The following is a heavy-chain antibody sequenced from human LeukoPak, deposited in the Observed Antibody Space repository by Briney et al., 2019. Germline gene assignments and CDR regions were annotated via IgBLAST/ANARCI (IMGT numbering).Heavy chain of an antibody. V-gene: IGHV3-21*01. D-gene: IGHD2-8*01. CDR3: ARQRGYCSSGVCRGWFDP. J-gene: IGHJ5*02. CDR2: ISESSSFI. Sequence: GSLRLFCAASGFPFRNYNMNWVRQAPGKGLEWVSSISESSSFIQYADSLKGRFAISRDNAKNSLYLQMNSLRAEDTAVYYCARQRGYCSSGVCRGWFDPWGQGTLVTVSS. CDR1: GFPFRNYN.